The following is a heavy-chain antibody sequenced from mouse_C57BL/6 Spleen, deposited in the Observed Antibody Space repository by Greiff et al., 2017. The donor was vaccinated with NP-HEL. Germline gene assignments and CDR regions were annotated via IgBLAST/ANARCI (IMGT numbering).Heavy chain of an antibody. J-gene: IGHJ3*01. D-gene: IGHD1-1*01. CDR3: ARDYYGSSYRFAY. CDR1: GYSITSGYY. Sequence: EVQLQESGPGLVKPSQSLSLTCSVTGYSITSGYYWNWIRQFPGNKLEWMGYISYDGSNNYNPYLKNRISITRDTSKNQFFLKLNSVTTEDTATYYCARDYYGSSYRFAYWGQGTLVTVSA. V-gene: IGHV3-6*01. CDR2: ISYDGSN.